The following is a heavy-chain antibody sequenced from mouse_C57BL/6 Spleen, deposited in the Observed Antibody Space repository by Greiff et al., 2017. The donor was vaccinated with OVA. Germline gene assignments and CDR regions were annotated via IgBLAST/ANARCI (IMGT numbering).Heavy chain of an antibody. V-gene: IGHV5-17*01. CDR3: ARYYSNYEDYAMDY. CDR2: ISSGSSTI. CDR1: GFTFSDYG. J-gene: IGHJ4*01. Sequence: EVKLVESGGGLVKPGGSLKLSCAASGFTFSDYGMHWVRQAPEKGLEWVAYISSGSSTIYYADTVKGRFTISRDNAKNTLFLQMTSLRSEDTAMYYCARYYSNYEDYAMDYWGQGTSVTVSS. D-gene: IGHD2-5*01.